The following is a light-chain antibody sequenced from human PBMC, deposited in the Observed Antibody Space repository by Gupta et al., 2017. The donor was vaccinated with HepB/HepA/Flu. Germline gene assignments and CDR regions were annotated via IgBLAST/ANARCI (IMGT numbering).Light chain of an antibody. CDR2: WAS. V-gene: IGKV4-1*01. J-gene: IGKJ1*01. Sequence: DIVMTQSPDSLAVSLGERATINCKSSQSLLYSPNKKNFLAWHQQKPGQPPKLLIHWASTRESGVPDRFSGSGSVTDFTLTISSLQAEDVAVYFCQQYHVSPWTFGQGTKVEIK. CDR3: QQYHVSPWT. CDR1: QSLLYSPNKKNF.